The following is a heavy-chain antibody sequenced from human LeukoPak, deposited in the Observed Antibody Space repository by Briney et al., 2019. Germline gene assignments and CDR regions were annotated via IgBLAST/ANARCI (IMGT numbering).Heavy chain of an antibody. CDR1: GGTFSSYA. D-gene: IGHD3-9*01. CDR2: IIPILGIA. Sequence: ASVKVSCKASGGTFSSYAMSWVRQAPGQGLEWMGRIIPILGIANYAQKFQGRVTITADKSTSTAYMELSSLRSEDTAVYYCARGHDIFTDYYYYGMDVWGQGTTVTVSS. CDR3: ARGHDIFTDYYYYGMDV. J-gene: IGHJ6*02. V-gene: IGHV1-69*04.